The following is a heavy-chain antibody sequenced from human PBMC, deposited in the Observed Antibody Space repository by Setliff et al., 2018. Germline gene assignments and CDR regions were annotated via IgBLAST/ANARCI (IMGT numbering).Heavy chain of an antibody. CDR1: GFDFKTHW. Sequence: GGSLRLSCAASGFDFKTHWMDWARQAPGKGLEWVANIHQDGSERHYVDSVKGRFTISRDNAKNSLFLQMNILEVEDTAVYYCVRDWASGDDHWGRGTLVTVSS. CDR3: VRDWASGDDH. CDR2: IHQDGSER. D-gene: IGHD3-10*01. J-gene: IGHJ4*02. V-gene: IGHV3-7*01.